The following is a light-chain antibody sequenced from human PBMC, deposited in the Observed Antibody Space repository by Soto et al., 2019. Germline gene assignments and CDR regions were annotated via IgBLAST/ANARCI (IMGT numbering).Light chain of an antibody. CDR3: LIYYGGAQV. V-gene: IGLV7-43*01. CDR1: TVAVTSGYY. Sequence: QAVVTQEPSLTVSPGGTVTRTCASSTVAVTSGYYPNWLQQKPGQAPRAPIYSTSNKHSWTPARFSGSLLGGKAALTLSGVQPEDEAEYYCLIYYGGAQVFGGGTKLTVL. J-gene: IGLJ2*01. CDR2: STS.